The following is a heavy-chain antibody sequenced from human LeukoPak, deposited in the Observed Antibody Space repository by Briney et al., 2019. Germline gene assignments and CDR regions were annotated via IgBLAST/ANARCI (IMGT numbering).Heavy chain of an antibody. D-gene: IGHD4-17*01. Sequence: GGSLRLSCAASGFTFSTYAVHWVRQTPDKGLEWLAVISNDGRNDYYADSVKGRFTISRDNSKNTLSLQMNSLRAEDTAVYYCVRQAVYWYFDLWGRGTLVTVSS. V-gene: IGHV3-30*04. CDR2: ISNDGRND. CDR1: GFTFSTYA. J-gene: IGHJ2*01. CDR3: VRQAVYWYFDL.